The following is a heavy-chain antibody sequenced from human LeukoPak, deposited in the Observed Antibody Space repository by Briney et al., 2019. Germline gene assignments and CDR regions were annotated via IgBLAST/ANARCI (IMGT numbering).Heavy chain of an antibody. CDR1: GFTLSELG. V-gene: IGHV3-7*04. CDR3: VGGYGWLPDY. Sequence: PGGSLRLSCVASGFTLSELGRNWFGRAPGKGLEWVANIKQDGSEKNYVDYVKGRFTISRDNAKNSVYLQMNSLRVEDTAVYYCVGGYGWLPDYWGQGTLVTVSS. CDR2: IKQDGSEK. D-gene: IGHD6-19*01. J-gene: IGHJ4*02.